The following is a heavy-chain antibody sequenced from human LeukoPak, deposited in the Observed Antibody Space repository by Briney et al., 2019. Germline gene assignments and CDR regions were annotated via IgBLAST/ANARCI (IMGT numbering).Heavy chain of an antibody. CDR1: GGSITSSSSY. V-gene: IGHV4-61*01. Sequence: SETLSLTCTVSGGSITSSSSYWSWLRQTPGKGLEWIGYIYYSGSTNNNPSLKSRVTISVDTSKNQFSLKLSSVTAADTAVYYCARGGVGRYFDWLSIDYWGQGTLVTVSS. CDR2: IYYSGST. D-gene: IGHD3-9*01. J-gene: IGHJ4*02. CDR3: ARGGVGRYFDWLSIDY.